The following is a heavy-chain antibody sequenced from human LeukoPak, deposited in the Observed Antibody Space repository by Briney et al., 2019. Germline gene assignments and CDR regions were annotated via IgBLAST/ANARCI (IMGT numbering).Heavy chain of an antibody. CDR2: MWYDGSNE. CDR3: AREHTIAATGTHWFAP. V-gene: IGHV3-33*01. Sequence: PGRSLRLSCAASGFAFSRYGLHWLRPAPGTELEWVAVMWYDGSNEAYADSVRGRFTISRDNSENRLYLQMSSLRVEDTAVYYCAREHTIAATGTHWFAPWGQGTLVTVSS. D-gene: IGHD6-13*01. CDR1: GFAFSRYG. J-gene: IGHJ5*02.